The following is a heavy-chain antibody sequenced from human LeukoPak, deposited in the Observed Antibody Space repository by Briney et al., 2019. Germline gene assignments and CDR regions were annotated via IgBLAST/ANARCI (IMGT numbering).Heavy chain of an antibody. Sequence: PGGSLRLSCAASGFTFSSYAMSWVRQAPGKGLEWVSAISGSGGSTYYADSVKGQFTISRDNSKNTLYLQMNSLRAEDTAVYYCAEHGSTSCYWVCAYYFDYWGQGTLVTVSS. V-gene: IGHV3-23*01. CDR2: ISGSGGST. D-gene: IGHD2-2*01. J-gene: IGHJ4*02. CDR1: GFTFSSYA. CDR3: AEHGSTSCYWVCAYYFDY.